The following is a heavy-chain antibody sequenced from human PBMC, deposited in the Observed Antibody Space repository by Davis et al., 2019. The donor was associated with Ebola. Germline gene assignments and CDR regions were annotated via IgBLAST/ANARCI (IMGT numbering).Heavy chain of an antibody. D-gene: IGHD2-15*01. J-gene: IGHJ4*02. CDR1: GFTFSSYA. CDR3: AKDRDCSGGSCYRRLVDY. CDR2: ISGSGGST. Sequence: GESLKISCAASGFTFSSYAMSWVRQAPGKGLEWVSAISGSGGSTYYADSVKGRFTISRDNSKNTLYLQMNSLRAEDTAVYYCAKDRDCSGGSCYRRLVDYWGQGTLVTVSS. V-gene: IGHV3-23*01.